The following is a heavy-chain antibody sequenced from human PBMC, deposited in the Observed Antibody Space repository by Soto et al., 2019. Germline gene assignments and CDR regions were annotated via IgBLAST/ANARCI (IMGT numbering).Heavy chain of an antibody. V-gene: IGHV1-3*05. J-gene: IGHJ4*02. Sequence: QVQLVQSGAEEKKPGASVKVSCKASGYTFTSYAMHWVRQAPGQRLEWMGWINAGNGNTKYSQKFQGRVTITRDTSASTAYMELSSLRAEDTAVYYCARGVAPYYFDYWGQGTLVTVSS. CDR2: INAGNGNT. CDR3: ARGVAPYYFDY. CDR1: GYTFTSYA. D-gene: IGHD2-15*01.